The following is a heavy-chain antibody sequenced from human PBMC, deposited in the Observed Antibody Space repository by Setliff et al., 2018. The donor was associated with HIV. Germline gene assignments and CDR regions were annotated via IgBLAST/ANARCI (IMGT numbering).Heavy chain of an antibody. CDR1: GGSINNYY. CDR3: ATGGYYDSFRN. Sequence: LSLTCTVSGGSINNYYWSWIRQAPGKGLEWISYISTSGSSRNFADSVKGRFTISRDSAKNSLYLQMNSLRAEDTAVYYCATGGYYDSFRNWGQGTLVTVSS. D-gene: IGHD3-22*01. V-gene: IGHV3-11*01. CDR2: ISTSGSSR. J-gene: IGHJ1*01.